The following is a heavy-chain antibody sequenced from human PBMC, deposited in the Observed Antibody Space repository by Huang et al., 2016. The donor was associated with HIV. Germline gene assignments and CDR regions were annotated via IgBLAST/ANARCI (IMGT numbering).Heavy chain of an antibody. CDR2: TSYDGSDK. Sequence: QVQLVESGGGVVQPGRSLRLSCAASGCIFSNFAIHWFRQAPGNGLELVCVTSYDGSDKFYTDAVKCRVTVARDNSKNTVDLQMSRLSAEDTAVYYCARDLRGTYPSTPLDYWGQGTLVTVSS. D-gene: IGHD3-16*01. J-gene: IGHJ4*02. CDR1: GCIFSNFA. V-gene: IGHV3-30-3*01. CDR3: ARDLRGTYPSTPLDY.